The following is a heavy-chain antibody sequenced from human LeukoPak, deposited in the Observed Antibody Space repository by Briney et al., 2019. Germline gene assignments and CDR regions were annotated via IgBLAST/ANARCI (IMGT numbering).Heavy chain of an antibody. V-gene: IGHV3-23*01. D-gene: IGHD3-10*01. J-gene: IGHJ4*02. CDR1: GFTFSSYA. CDR3: AKRLGSASSAYLHFDY. Sequence: PGGSLRLSCAASGFTFSSYAMNWVRQAPGKGLEGLSAIGGSGDSTYFADSVKGRFTISRDNSKNTLYLQMNSLRAEDTAVYYCAKRLGSASSAYLHFDYWGQGSLVTVSS. CDR2: IGGSGDST.